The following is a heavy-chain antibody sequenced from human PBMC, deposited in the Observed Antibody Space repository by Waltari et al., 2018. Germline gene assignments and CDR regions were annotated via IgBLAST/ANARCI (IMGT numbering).Heavy chain of an antibody. Sequence: EVHLVESGGGLVQPGGSLRLSCAAPAFTFRSNAMNWVRQGPGKGLGGVAAMRGSGGRTYYADSVKGRFTISRDNSKNTLYLQMNSLRAEDTAVYYCAKGRIGAFDIWGQGTMVTVSS. CDR3: AKGRIGAFDI. J-gene: IGHJ3*02. CDR2: MRGSGGRT. CDR1: AFTFRSNA. D-gene: IGHD2-15*01. V-gene: IGHV3-23*04.